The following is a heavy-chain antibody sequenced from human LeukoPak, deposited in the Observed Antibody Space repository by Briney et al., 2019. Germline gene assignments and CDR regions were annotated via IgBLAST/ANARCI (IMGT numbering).Heavy chain of an antibody. J-gene: IGHJ4*02. V-gene: IGHV3-23*01. CDR2: ISGSGGST. Sequence: GGSLRLSCAASGFTFSTYGMSWVRQAPGKGLEWVSAISGSGGSTYYADSVKGRFTISRDNSKNTLYLQMNSLRAEDTAVYYCAKDHTMVRGVIDYWGQGTLVTVSS. D-gene: IGHD3-10*01. CDR1: GFTFSTYG. CDR3: AKDHTMVRGVIDY.